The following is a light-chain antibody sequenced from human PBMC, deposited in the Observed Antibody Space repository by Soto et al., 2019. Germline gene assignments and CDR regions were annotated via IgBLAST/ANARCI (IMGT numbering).Light chain of an antibody. J-gene: IGKJ1*01. V-gene: IGKV3-20*01. Sequence: EIVLTQSPGPLTLSPGERATLSCRASQSVSSTYLAWYQQKPGQAPRLLIYGASSRATSIPDRFSGSGSGTDFTLTISRLEPEDFAVYYCQQYGSSPRTFGQGTKVEVK. CDR2: GAS. CDR3: QQYGSSPRT. CDR1: QSVSSTY.